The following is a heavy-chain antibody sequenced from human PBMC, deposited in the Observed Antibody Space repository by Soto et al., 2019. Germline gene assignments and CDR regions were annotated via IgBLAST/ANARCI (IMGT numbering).Heavy chain of an antibody. V-gene: IGHV2-5*02. Sequence: QITLNESGPTQVKPRQTLTLTCTFSGFSLTTSGVGVGWIRQSPGKAPEWLALIYWDDDKRYSPSLKSRLTITKDTSKNQVVLTMADLDPEDTATYYCAHRATMTIFGLIIDNGIWFDPWGQGTRVIVSS. J-gene: IGHJ5*02. CDR2: IYWDDDK. D-gene: IGHD3-3*01. CDR1: GFSLTTSGVG. CDR3: AHRATMTIFGLIIDNGIWFDP.